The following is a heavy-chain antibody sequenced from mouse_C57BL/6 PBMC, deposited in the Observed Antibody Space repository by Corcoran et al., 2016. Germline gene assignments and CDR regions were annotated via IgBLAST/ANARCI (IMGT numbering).Heavy chain of an antibody. CDR2: ISYDGSN. D-gene: IGHD1-1*01. J-gene: IGHJ2*01. V-gene: IGHV3-6*01. CDR3: ARAHYYGSSYPVY. CDR1: GYSITSGYY. Sequence: DVQLQESGPGLVKPSQSLSLTCFVTGYSITSGYYRNWIRQFPGNKLEWRGYISYDGSNNYNPSLKNRISITRDTSKNQFFRKLTSVTTKDTATYYCARAHYYGSSYPVYWGQGTTLTVYS.